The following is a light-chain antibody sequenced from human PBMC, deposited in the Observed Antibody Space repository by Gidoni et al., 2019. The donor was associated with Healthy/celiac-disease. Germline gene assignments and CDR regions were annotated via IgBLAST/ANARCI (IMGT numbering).Light chain of an antibody. CDR1: NIGRKS. Sequence: SYVLTQPPSVSVAPGQTARITCGGNNIGRKSVHWYQQKPGQAPVLAVYDDSDRPSGIPERFSGSNSGNTATLTISRVEAGDEADYYCQVWDSSSDHDVVFGGGTKLTVL. V-gene: IGLV3-21*02. CDR2: DDS. CDR3: QVWDSSSDHDVV. J-gene: IGLJ2*01.